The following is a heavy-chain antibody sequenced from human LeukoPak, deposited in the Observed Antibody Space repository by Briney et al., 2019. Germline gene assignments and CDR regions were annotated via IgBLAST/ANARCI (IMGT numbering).Heavy chain of an antibody. D-gene: IGHD6-13*01. V-gene: IGHV5-51*01. Sequence: GESLKISCQTSGYDFANYWIGWVRQMPGKGLEWMGIIYPGDSDTRYSPSFQGQATISVDKSITTAYLQWSSLKASDSAIYYCARHREYSTSWYSEFWGQGTLVNVAS. J-gene: IGHJ4*02. CDR1: GYDFANYW. CDR3: ARHREYSTSWYSEF. CDR2: IYPGDSDT.